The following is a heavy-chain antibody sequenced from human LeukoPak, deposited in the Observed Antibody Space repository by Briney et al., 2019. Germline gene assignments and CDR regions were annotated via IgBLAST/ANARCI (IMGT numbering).Heavy chain of an antibody. J-gene: IGHJ3*02. CDR2: IIPIFGTA. CDR3: ARDQNDSSGYYYDAFDI. D-gene: IGHD3-22*01. Sequence: GASVKVSCKASGGTFSSYAISWVRQAPGQGLEWMGGIIPIFGTANYAQKFQGRVTITTDESTSTAYMELSSLRSEDTAVYYCARDQNDSSGYYYDAFDIWGQGTMVTVSS. V-gene: IGHV1-69*05. CDR1: GGTFSSYA.